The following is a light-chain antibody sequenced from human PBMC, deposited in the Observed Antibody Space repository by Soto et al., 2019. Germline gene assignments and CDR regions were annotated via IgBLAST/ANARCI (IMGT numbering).Light chain of an antibody. Sequence: IHMTDSPSTLSASVLYRVSITFRASQIISSWLAWYQQKPGKAPKLLIYDASSLESGVPSRFSGSGSGTEFTLTISSLQPDDFATYYCQQYNSYWAFGQGTKVDIK. CDR3: QQYNSYWA. J-gene: IGKJ1*01. V-gene: IGKV1-5*01. CDR1: QIISSW. CDR2: DAS.